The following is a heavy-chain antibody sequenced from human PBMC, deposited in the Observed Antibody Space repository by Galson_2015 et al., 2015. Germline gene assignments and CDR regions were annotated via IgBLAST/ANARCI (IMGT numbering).Heavy chain of an antibody. Sequence: SLRLSCAASGFTFSSYAMHWVRQAPGKGLEWVAVISYDGSNKYYADSVKGRFTISRDNSKNTLYLQMNSLRAEDTAVYYCARALRSIYRLMDYWGQGTLVTVSS. CDR1: GFTFSSYA. CDR2: ISYDGSNK. D-gene: IGHD5/OR15-5a*01. CDR3: ARALRSIYRLMDY. V-gene: IGHV3-30-3*01. J-gene: IGHJ4*02.